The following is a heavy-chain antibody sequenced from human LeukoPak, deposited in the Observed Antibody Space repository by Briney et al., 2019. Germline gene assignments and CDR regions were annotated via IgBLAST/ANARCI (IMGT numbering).Heavy chain of an antibody. Sequence: GGSLRLSCAASGFSVSSNFMTWVRQAPGKGLEWVSVFYSDGSTYYAGSVKGRFTISRDNSKNTLYLQMNGLRAEDTAVYYCARDHRAAAGTPQHWGQGTLVTVSS. D-gene: IGHD6-25*01. V-gene: IGHV3-66*01. J-gene: IGHJ4*02. CDR2: FYSDGST. CDR1: GFSVSSNF. CDR3: ARDHRAAAGTPQH.